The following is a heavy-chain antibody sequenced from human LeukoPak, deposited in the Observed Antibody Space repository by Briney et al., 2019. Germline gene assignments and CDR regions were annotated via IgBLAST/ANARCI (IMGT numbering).Heavy chain of an antibody. CDR3: ARGGMVRGVIDYYGMDV. V-gene: IGHV5-51*01. CDR2: IYPGDSDT. CDR1: GYSFTSYW. D-gene: IGHD3-10*01. J-gene: IGHJ6*02. Sequence: GEPLKISCKGSGYSFTSYWIGWVRQMPGKGLEWMGSIYPGDSDTRYSPSFQGQVTVSADKSISTAYLQWSSLKASDTAMYYCARGGMVRGVIDYYGMDVWGQGTTVTVSS.